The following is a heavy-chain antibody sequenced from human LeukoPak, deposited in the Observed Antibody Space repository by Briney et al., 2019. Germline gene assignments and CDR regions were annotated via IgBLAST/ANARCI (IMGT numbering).Heavy chain of an antibody. CDR2: ISAYNGNT. CDR1: GYTFTSYG. J-gene: IGHJ4*02. V-gene: IGHV1-18*01. CDR3: ARDYTGIVGATVKGDY. Sequence: ASVNVSCKASGYTFTSYGISWVRQAPGQGLEWMGWISAYNGNTNYAQKLQGRVTMTTDTSTSTAYMELRSLRSDDTAVYYCARDYTGIVGATVKGDYWGQGTLVTVSS. D-gene: IGHD1-26*01.